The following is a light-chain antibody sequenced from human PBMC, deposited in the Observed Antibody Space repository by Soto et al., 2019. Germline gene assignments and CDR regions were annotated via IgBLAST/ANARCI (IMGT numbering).Light chain of an antibody. CDR2: GAS. J-gene: IGKJ2*01. CDR1: QSVSSN. Sequence: EIVMTQSPATLSVSPGERATLSCRASQSVSSNLAWYQQKPGQAPTLLIYGASARATGIPARFSGSGSGTEFTLTISSLQSEDFAVSYCQHYKTWPFTFGQGTKLEIK. CDR3: QHYKTWPFT. V-gene: IGKV3-15*01.